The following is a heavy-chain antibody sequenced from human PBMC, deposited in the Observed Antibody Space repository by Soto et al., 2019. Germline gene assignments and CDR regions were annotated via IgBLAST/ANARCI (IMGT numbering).Heavy chain of an antibody. J-gene: IGHJ6*02. D-gene: IGHD3-22*01. CDR3: ARDLMIVVVIPAYYYGMDV. V-gene: IGHV3-30-3*01. CDR1: GFTFSSSA. CDR2: ISYDGSNK. Sequence: PGGSLRLSCAASGFTFSSSAMHWVRKAPGKGLEWVAVISYDGSNKYYADSVKGRFTISRDNSKNTLYLQMNSLRAEDTAVYYCARDLMIVVVIPAYYYGMDVWGQGTTVTVSS.